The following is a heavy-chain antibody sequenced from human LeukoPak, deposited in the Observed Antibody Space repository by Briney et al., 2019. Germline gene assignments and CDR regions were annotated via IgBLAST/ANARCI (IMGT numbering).Heavy chain of an antibody. CDR1: GYSISSGYY. V-gene: IGHV4-38-2*01. Sequence: PSETLSLTCAVSGYSISSGYYWGWIRQPPGKGLEWIGSIYRSGSTYYNPSLKSRITISIDTSNNQFSLKLNSVTAADTAVYYCARISYYYDSSGHPGYFDYWGQGTLVTVSS. D-gene: IGHD3-22*01. CDR2: IYRSGST. J-gene: IGHJ4*02. CDR3: ARISYYYDSSGHPGYFDY.